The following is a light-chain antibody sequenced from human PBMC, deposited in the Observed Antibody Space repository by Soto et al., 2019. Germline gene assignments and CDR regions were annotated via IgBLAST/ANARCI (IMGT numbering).Light chain of an antibody. J-gene: IGKJ5*01. CDR2: GAS. CDR1: QSVSSN. CDR3: QQRGSSPIT. Sequence: IVLTQSPSTLSVSPGERVTLSCRASQSVSSNLAWYQQKPGQAPGLLIYGASTRATGIPARFSGSGSGTDFTLTISSLEPEDFAVYFCQQRGSSPITFGQGARLEIK. V-gene: IGKV3-15*01.